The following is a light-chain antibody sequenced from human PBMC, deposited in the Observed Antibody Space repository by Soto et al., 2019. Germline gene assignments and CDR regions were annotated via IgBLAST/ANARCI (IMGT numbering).Light chain of an antibody. Sequence: QSVLPQPPSVSGAPGQRVIISRTGGSSNIGADYEVHWYQQLPGTAPKLLIYGNTNRPSGVPDRFSGSKSGSSASLAITGLQAEDEAEYYCQSYDNTLKGCVFGTGTKVTVL. V-gene: IGLV1-40*01. CDR1: SSNIGADYE. CDR3: QSYDNTLKGCV. J-gene: IGLJ1*01. CDR2: GNT.